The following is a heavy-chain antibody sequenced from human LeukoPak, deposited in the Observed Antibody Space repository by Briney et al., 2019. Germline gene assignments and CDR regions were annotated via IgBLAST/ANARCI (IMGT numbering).Heavy chain of an antibody. Sequence: GGSLRLSCAASGFTFSSYAMSWVRQAPGKGLEWVSAISGSGGSTYYADSVKGRFTISRDNSKNTLYLQMNSLRAEDTAVYYCAKDPEYSYGYERDYWGQGTLVTVSS. D-gene: IGHD5-18*01. CDR2: ISGSGGST. CDR1: GFTFSSYA. J-gene: IGHJ4*02. CDR3: AKDPEYSYGYERDY. V-gene: IGHV3-23*01.